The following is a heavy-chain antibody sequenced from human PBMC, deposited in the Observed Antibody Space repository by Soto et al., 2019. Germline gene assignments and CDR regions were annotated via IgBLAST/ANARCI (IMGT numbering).Heavy chain of an antibody. V-gene: IGHV1-3*01. CDR3: ANPRQASCTSGACLPPLDV. D-gene: IGHD2-8*01. Sequence: GASVKVSCKASGHIRYGIHWARQAPGQRLEWVGWINADTGSTRYSQNFQGRVSITRDRSTTTFYMELSSLRSDDTAVFYCANPRQASCTSGACLPPLDVWGQGTTVTVSS. CDR1: GHIRYG. J-gene: IGHJ6*02. CDR2: INADTGST.